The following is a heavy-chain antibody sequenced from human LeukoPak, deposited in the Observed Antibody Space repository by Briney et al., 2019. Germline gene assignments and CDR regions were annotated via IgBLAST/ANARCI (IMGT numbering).Heavy chain of an antibody. D-gene: IGHD2-2*01. CDR1: GFTFSSYA. J-gene: IGHJ5*02. CDR2: ISGSGGST. V-gene: IGHV3-23*01. Sequence: GGSLRLSCAASGFTFSSYAMSWVRQAPGKGLEWVSAISGSGGSTYYADSVKGRFTISRDNSKNTLYLQMNSLRAEDTAVYYCAKDPDRGYCSSTSCLNWFDPWGQGTLVTVSS. CDR3: AKDPDRGYCSSTSCLNWFDP.